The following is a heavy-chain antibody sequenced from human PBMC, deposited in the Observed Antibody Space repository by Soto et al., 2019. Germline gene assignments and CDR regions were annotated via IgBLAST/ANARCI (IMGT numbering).Heavy chain of an antibody. CDR2: IYYSGST. Sequence: QVQLQESGPGLVKPSQTLSLTCTVSGGSISSGDYYWSWIRQPPGKGLEWIGYIYYSGSTYYNPSLKSRVTISVDTSQNHFSLKLSSVTAGDTAVYYCARGSKWDCSGGSCAWSDPRGQGTLVTVSS. CDR3: ARGSKWDCSGGSCAWSDP. J-gene: IGHJ5*02. CDR1: GGSISSGDYY. D-gene: IGHD2-15*01. V-gene: IGHV4-30-4*01.